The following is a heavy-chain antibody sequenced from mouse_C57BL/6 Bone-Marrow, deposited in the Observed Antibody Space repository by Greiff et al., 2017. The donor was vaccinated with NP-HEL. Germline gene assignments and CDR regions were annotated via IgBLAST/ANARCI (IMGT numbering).Heavy chain of an antibody. D-gene: IGHD1-1*01. V-gene: IGHV1-55*01. Sequence: QVQLQQPGAELVKPGASVKMSCKASGYTFTSYWITWVKQRPGQGLEWIGDIYPGSGSTNYNEKFKSKATLTVDTSSSTAYMQLSSLTSEDSAVYSCARVYCGSRYFDYWGQGTTLTVSS. CDR1: GYTFTSYW. CDR2: IYPGSGST. CDR3: ARVYCGSRYFDY. J-gene: IGHJ2*01.